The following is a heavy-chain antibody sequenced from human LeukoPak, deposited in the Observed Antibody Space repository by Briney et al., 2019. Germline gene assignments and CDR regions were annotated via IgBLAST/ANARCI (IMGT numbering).Heavy chain of an antibody. J-gene: IGHJ3*02. V-gene: IGHV3-74*01. Sequence: GGSLRLSCAASGFTFSSYGMHWVRQAPGKGLVWVSRINSDGSSTSYADSVKGRFTISRDNAKNTLYLQMNSLRAEDTAVYYCARDPSGYDAFDIWGQGTMVTVSS. D-gene: IGHD1-26*01. CDR3: ARDPSGYDAFDI. CDR2: INSDGSST. CDR1: GFTFSSYG.